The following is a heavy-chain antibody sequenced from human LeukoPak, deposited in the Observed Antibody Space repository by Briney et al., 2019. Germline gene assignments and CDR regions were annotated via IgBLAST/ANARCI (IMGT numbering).Heavy chain of an antibody. CDR1: GGSISSHY. D-gene: IGHD6-6*01. Sequence: SETLSLTCTVSGGSISSHYWSWIRQPPGKGLEWIGYIYYSGSTNYNPFLKRRVTITVDRSKNQFSLKLSSVTAADTAVYYCARAARRSYYYYFMDVWGKGTTVGV. J-gene: IGHJ6*03. V-gene: IGHV4-59*11. CDR2: IYYSGST. CDR3: ARAARRSYYYYFMDV.